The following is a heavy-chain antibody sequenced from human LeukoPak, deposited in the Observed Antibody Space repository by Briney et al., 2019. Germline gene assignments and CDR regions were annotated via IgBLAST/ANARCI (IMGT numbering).Heavy chain of an antibody. V-gene: IGHV4-31*03. D-gene: IGHD4-17*01. CDR2: IYFSGST. J-gene: IGHJ3*02. Sequence: PSETLSLTCTVSGVSISSAGYWSWIRQYPGKGLEWIGYIYFSGSTYCNPSLKSRVTISVDTSKNHFSLKLSSVTAADTAVYYCARVPPDYGDYVRAFDIWGQGTKVTVSS. CDR3: ARVPPDYGDYVRAFDI. CDR1: GVSISSAGY.